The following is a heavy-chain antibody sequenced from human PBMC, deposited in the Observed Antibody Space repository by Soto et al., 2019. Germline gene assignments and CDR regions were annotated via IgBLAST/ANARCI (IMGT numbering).Heavy chain of an antibody. Sequence: QLQLVQSGAEVKKPGASVKVSCKASGYTFTAYPVHWVRQAPGQRLEWMGWINGANGDTGYSQKFQGRVTVTRDTSANTVYMELSSLTSEDTAVYYCARKDYYGAGIYYFDHWGQGTLVTVSS. CDR1: GYTFTAYP. V-gene: IGHV1-3*01. CDR2: INGANGDT. D-gene: IGHD3-10*01. J-gene: IGHJ4*02. CDR3: ARKDYYGAGIYYFDH.